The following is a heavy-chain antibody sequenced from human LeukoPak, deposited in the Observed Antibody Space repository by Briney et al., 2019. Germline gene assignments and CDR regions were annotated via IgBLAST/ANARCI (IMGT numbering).Heavy chain of an antibody. J-gene: IGHJ4*02. CDR3: AREGYDSSGYYLWFDY. V-gene: IGHV4-59*12. Sequence: PSETLSLTCIVSGGSISSYYWSWIRQPPGKGLEWIGYIYYSGSTNYNPSLKSRVTISVDTSKNQFSLKLSSVTAADTAVYYCAREGYDSSGYYLWFDYWGQGTLVTVSS. D-gene: IGHD3-22*01. CDR2: IYYSGST. CDR1: GGSISSYY.